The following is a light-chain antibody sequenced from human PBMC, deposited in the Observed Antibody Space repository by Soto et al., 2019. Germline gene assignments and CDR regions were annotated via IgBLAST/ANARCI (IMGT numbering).Light chain of an antibody. CDR3: QQRTNWPPFN. CDR2: EAS. CDR1: QTLNNY. V-gene: IGKV3-11*01. Sequence: EIVLTQSPATLSLSPGERATLSCRANQTLNNYLAWFQQKPGQAPRLLIYEASTRAAGIPARFSGSGSGTDFTLTISSLEPEDFAVYYYQQRTNWPPFNFGQGTKLEI. J-gene: IGKJ2*01.